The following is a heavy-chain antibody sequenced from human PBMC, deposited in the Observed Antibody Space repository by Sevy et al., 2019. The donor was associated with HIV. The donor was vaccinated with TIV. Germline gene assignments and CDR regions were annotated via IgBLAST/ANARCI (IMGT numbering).Heavy chain of an antibody. Sequence: ASVKVSCEASGYTFIGYYMHWVRQAPGQGLEWMGWINPNGGGTNYAQRFQGRVTMTKDMSISTAYMELSGLRSDDTAIYYCARDHMYYYDTTNYYAGTDYWGQGTLVTVSS. V-gene: IGHV1-2*02. CDR3: ARDHMYYYDTTNYYAGTDY. D-gene: IGHD3-22*01. CDR2: INPNGGGT. J-gene: IGHJ4*02. CDR1: GYTFIGYY.